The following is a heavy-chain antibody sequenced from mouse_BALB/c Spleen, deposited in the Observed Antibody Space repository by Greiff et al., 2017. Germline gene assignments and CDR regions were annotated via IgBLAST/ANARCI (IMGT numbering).Heavy chain of an antibody. Sequence: EVQRVESGGGLVKPGGSLKLSCAASGFTFSSYAMSWVRQTPEKRLEWVASISSGGSTYYPDSVKGRFTISRDNARNILYLQMSSLRSEDTAMYYCARAPYGNYFDYWGQGTTLTVSS. V-gene: IGHV5-6-5*01. D-gene: IGHD2-1*01. J-gene: IGHJ2*01. CDR3: ARAPYGNYFDY. CDR2: ISSGGST. CDR1: GFTFSSYA.